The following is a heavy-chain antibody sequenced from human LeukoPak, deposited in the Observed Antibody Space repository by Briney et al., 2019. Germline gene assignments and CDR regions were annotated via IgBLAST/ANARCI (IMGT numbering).Heavy chain of an antibody. D-gene: IGHD1-26*01. CDR3: ARLPTPLRGSYRHWYFDL. Sequence: SETLSLTCTVSGGSISSYYWSWIRQPPGKGLEWIGEINHSGSTNYNPSLKSRVTISVDTSKNQFSLKLSSVTAADTAVYYCARLPTPLRGSYRHWYFDLWGRGTLVTVSS. J-gene: IGHJ2*01. CDR1: GGSISSYY. CDR2: INHSGST. V-gene: IGHV4-34*01.